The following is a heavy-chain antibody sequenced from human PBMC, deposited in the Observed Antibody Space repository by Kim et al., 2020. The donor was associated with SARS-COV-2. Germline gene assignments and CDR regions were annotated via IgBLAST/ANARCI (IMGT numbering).Heavy chain of an antibody. CDR1: GFTFNYYT. J-gene: IGHJ4*02. CDR2: ISVSGGNT. V-gene: IGHV3-23*01. CDR3: AKGRTSLDY. Sequence: GGSLILSCAASGFTFNYYTMTWVRQAPGKGLECVSVISVSGGNTYYADSVKGRFTISRDNSKNTLYLQMNSLRAEDTAIYYCAKGRTSLDYWGQGTLVTVSS.